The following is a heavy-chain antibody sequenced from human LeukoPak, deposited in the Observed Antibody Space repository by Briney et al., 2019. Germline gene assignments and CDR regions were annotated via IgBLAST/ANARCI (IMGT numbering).Heavy chain of an antibody. D-gene: IGHD2-2*01. CDR3: ASTEKLLWWEFDY. CDR1: GGSFSVYY. J-gene: IGHJ4*02. V-gene: IGHV4-34*01. Sequence: ASETLSLTCAVYGGSFSVYYWSWIRQPPGKGLEWIGEINHSGSTNYTPSLKRRVTISVDTSKNQFSLKLSSVTAADTAVYYCASTEKLLWWEFDYWGQGTLVTVSS. CDR2: INHSGST.